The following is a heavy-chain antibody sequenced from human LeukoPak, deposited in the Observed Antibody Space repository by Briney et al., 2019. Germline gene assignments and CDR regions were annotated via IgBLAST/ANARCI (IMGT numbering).Heavy chain of an antibody. CDR1: GXSISSDY. J-gene: IGHJ5*02. CDR2: VYYSGIT. Sequence: SETLSLTCTVSGXSISSDYWSWIRQPPGKGLEWIGYVYYSGITNYNPSLKSRVTISVGTSKNHFSLKLTSVTAAGTAVYYCARLLGWSGPINWFDPWGRGTLVTVSS. D-gene: IGHD3-3*01. V-gene: IGHV4-59*08. CDR3: ARLLGWSGPINWFDP.